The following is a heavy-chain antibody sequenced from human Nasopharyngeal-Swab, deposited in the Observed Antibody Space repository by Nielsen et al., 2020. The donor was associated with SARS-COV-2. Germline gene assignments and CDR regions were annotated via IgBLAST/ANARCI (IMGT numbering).Heavy chain of an antibody. V-gene: IGHV3-23*01. J-gene: IGHJ4*02. CDR1: GFTFSNFA. CDR3: ARENDYADEYYFDY. Sequence: GESLKISCAASGFTFSNFAMSWVRQAPGKGLEWVSVISGDSDSTYYTDSVRGRFTISRDNSKNTLYLQMNSLRAEDTAVYYCARENDYADEYYFDYWGQGTLVTVSS. D-gene: IGHD4-17*01. CDR2: ISGDSDST.